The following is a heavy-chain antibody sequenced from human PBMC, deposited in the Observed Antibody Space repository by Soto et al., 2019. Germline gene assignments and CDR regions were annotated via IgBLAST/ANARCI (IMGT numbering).Heavy chain of an antibody. CDR2: IVVGSGNT. V-gene: IGHV1-58*01. CDR3: AAAQDQYYYESSGYDAFDI. D-gene: IGHD3-22*01. Sequence: QMQLVQSGPEVKKPGTSVKVSCKASGFTFTSSAVQWVRQARGQRLEWIGWIVVGSGNTNYAQKFQERVTITRDMSTSTAYMELSSLRSADTAVYYCAAAQDQYYYESSGYDAFDIWGQGTMVTVSS. J-gene: IGHJ3*02. CDR1: GFTFTSSA.